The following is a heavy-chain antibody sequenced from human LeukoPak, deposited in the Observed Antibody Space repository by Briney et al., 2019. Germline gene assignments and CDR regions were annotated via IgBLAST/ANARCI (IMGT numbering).Heavy chain of an antibody. CDR1: GYTFTGYY. CDR3: ARAEYYYDSSGYYHY. D-gene: IGHD3-22*01. CDR2: INPNSGGT. Sequence: ASVTVSCKASGYTFTGYYMHWVRQAPGQGLEWMGWINPNSGGTNYAQKFQGRVTMTRDTSISTAYMELSRLRSDDTAVYYCARAEYYYDSSGYYHYWGQGTLVTVSS. V-gene: IGHV1-2*02. J-gene: IGHJ4*02.